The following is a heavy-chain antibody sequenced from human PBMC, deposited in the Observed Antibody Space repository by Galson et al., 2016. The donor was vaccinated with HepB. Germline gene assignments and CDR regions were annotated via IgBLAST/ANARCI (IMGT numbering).Heavy chain of an antibody. CDR2: ISSSGSYNT. Sequence: SLRLSCAASGFSFSDYYMTWIRQAPGKGLEWVSYISSSGSYNTNYADSVKGRFTISRDNAKNSLSLQMDSLRVEDTAVYYCARAASELDYWGQGTLVTVSS. D-gene: IGHD6-19*01. CDR3: ARAASELDY. CDR1: GFSFSDYY. J-gene: IGHJ4*02. V-gene: IGHV3-11*05.